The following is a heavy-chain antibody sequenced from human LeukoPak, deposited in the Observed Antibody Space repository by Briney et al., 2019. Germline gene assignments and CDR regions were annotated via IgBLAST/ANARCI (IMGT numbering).Heavy chain of an antibody. V-gene: IGHV4-34*01. CDR1: GGSFSNYY. J-gene: IGHJ4*02. D-gene: IGHD5-18*01. CDR3: ARASRDSYPYYFDY. Sequence: TSETLSLTCAVYGGSFSNYYWSWIRQPPGKGLGWIGEINHSGSTHYNPSLKSRVTMSVDTSKNQFSLKLSSVTAADTAVYYCARASRDSYPYYFDYWGQGTLVTVSS. CDR2: INHSGST.